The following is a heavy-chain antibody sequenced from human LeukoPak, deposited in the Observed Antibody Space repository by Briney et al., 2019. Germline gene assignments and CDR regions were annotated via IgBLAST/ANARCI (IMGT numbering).Heavy chain of an antibody. Sequence: GGSLRLSCAASGFTFSSYGMHWVRQAPGKGLEWVAVISYDGSNKCCADSVKGRFTISRDNSKNTLYLQMNGLRAEDTAVYYCAKDRYSSSWEGFAPWGQGTLVTVSS. J-gene: IGHJ5*02. D-gene: IGHD6-13*01. CDR3: AKDRYSSSWEGFAP. CDR2: ISYDGSNK. V-gene: IGHV3-30*18. CDR1: GFTFSSYG.